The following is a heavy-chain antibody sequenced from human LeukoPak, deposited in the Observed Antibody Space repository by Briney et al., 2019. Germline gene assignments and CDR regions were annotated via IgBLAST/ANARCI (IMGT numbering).Heavy chain of an antibody. V-gene: IGHV1-2*02. J-gene: IGHJ4*02. CDR1: GYTFTGYY. Sequence: ASVKVSCKASGYTFTGYYMHWVRQAPGQGLEWMGWINPNSGGTNYAQKFQGRVTMTRDTSISTAYMELSRLRSDDTAVYYCARKYYDFWSGYYHFDYWGQGTLVTVSS. D-gene: IGHD3-3*01. CDR2: INPNSGGT. CDR3: ARKYYDFWSGYYHFDY.